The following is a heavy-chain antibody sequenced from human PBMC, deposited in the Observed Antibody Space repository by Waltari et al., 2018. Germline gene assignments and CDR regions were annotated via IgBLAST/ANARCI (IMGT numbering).Heavy chain of an antibody. CDR1: GFTFSSNW. D-gene: IGHD7-27*01. CDR2: RKPDGSQQ. J-gene: IGHJ4*02. CDR3: ARDFNWGWDF. V-gene: IGHV3-7*03. Sequence: EVQLVDSGGGLVQPGGSLRLSCAASGFTFSSNWMSWVRQAPGRGLEWRANRKPDGSQQYYVDSVRGRFSISRDNAKNSLYLQLNSLRAEDTAIYYCARDFNWGWDFWGQGTLVTVSS.